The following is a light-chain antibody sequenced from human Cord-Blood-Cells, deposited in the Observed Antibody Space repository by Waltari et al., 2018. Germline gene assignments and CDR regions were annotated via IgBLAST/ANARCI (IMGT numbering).Light chain of an antibody. CDR1: QSVSSN. J-gene: IGKJ4*02. Sequence: EVVMTQSPATLSVSPGERATLSCRASQSVSSNLAWYQQKPGQAPRLLIYCASTRATGIPARFSGSGSGTEFTLTISSLQSEDFAVYYCQQYNNSLLTFGGGTKVEIK. CDR3: QQYNNSLLT. CDR2: CAS. V-gene: IGKV3-15*01.